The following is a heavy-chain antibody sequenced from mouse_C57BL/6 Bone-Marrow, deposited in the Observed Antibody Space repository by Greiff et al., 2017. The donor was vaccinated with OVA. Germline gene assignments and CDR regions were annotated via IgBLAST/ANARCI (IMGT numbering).Heavy chain of an antibody. CDR2: INPGSGGT. J-gene: IGHJ3*01. D-gene: IGHD2-1*01. V-gene: IGHV1-54*01. CDR3: AIYYGSAWFAY. Sequence: QVQLQQSGAELVRPGTSVKVSCKASGYAFTNYLIEWVKQRPGQGLEWIGVINPGSGGTNYNEKFKGKATLTADKSSSTAYMHLSSLTSEDSAVYCCAIYYGSAWFAYWGQGTLVTVSA. CDR1: GYAFTNYL.